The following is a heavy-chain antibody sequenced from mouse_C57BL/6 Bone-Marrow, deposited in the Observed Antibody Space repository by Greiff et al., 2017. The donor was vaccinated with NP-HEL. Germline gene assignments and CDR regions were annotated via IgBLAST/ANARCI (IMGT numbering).Heavy chain of an antibody. J-gene: IGHJ3*01. Sequence: QVQLQHPGAELVKPGASVKLSCKASGYTFTSYWMQWVKQRPGQGLEWIGEIDPSDSYTNYNQKFKGKATLTVDTSSSTAYMQLSSLTSEDSAVYYCARPDEWFAYWGQGTLVTVSA. CDR3: ARPDEWFAY. V-gene: IGHV1-50*01. CDR1: GYTFTSYW. CDR2: IDPSDSYT.